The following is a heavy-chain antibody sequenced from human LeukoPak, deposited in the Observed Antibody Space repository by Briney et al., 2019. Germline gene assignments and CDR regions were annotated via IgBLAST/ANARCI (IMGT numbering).Heavy chain of an antibody. J-gene: IGHJ4*02. CDR2: IYYSGST. CDR1: GGSISSYY. V-gene: IGHV4-59*01. CDR3: ASRSNPYDSSGYYYA. Sequence: PSETLSLTCTVSGGSISSYYWSWIRQPPGKGLEWIGYIYYSGSTNYNPSLKSRVTISVDTSKNQFSLKLSSVTAADTAVYYCASRSNPYDSSGYYYARGQGTLVTVSS. D-gene: IGHD3-22*01.